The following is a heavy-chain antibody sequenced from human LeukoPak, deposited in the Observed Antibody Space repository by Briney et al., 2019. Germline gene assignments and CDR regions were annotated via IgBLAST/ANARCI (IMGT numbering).Heavy chain of an antibody. Sequence: GGSLRLSCAASGFTFSYYSMNWVRQAPGRGLEWVSPISSSSSYIYYADSMKGRFTISRDNAKNSLNLQMNNVRAEDTAVYYCARDLSWGSYTSWGQGTLVTVSS. V-gene: IGHV3-21*04. CDR1: GFTFSYYS. CDR2: ISSSSSYI. J-gene: IGHJ4*02. D-gene: IGHD3-16*01. CDR3: ARDLSWGSYTS.